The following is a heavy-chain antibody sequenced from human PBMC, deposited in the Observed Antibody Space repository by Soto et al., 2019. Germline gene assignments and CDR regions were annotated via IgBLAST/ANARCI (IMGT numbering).Heavy chain of an antibody. D-gene: IGHD3-10*01. CDR1: GFTFSTYA. V-gene: IGHV3-23*01. CDR2: ISGRGGGT. CDR3: AISFGPMTPWARFDY. J-gene: IGHJ4*02. Sequence: EVQLLESGGGLVQPGGSLRLSCAASGFTFSTYAMSWVRQAPGKGLEWVSAISGRGGGTYYADSVKGRFSISRDNSKNRLYWQMNSLRADDTAVYYCAISFGPMTPWARFDYWGQGTLVTVSS.